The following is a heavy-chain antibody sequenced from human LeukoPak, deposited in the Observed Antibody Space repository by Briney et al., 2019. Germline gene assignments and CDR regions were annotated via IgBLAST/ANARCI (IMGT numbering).Heavy chain of an antibody. CDR2: INHSGST. J-gene: IGHJ4*02. D-gene: IGHD3-10*01. Sequence: SETLSLTCAVYGGSFSGYYWSWIRQPPGKGLEWIGEINHSGSTNYNPSLKSRVTISVDTSKNQFSLKLSSVTAADTAVYYCARDYKKGGITMVRGVRQYYFDYWGQGTLVTVSS. CDR3: ARDYKKGGITMVRGVRQYYFDY. CDR1: GGSFSGYY. V-gene: IGHV4-34*01.